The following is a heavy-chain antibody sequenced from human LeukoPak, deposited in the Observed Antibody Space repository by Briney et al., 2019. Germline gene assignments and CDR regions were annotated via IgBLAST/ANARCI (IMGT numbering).Heavy chain of an antibody. CDR3: AKYVSARGPPYALAV. CDR2: ISASGGNT. D-gene: IGHD2/OR15-2a*01. CDR1: EFTFSSYA. J-gene: IGHJ6*02. Sequence: GESLKISCAASEFTFSSYAMQWVRQAPGKGLEWVSGISASGGNTWYADSVKGRFTISRDNSKNTLYLQMNSLRAEDTAVYYCAKYVSARGPPYALAVWGQGTTVTVSS. V-gene: IGHV3-23*01.